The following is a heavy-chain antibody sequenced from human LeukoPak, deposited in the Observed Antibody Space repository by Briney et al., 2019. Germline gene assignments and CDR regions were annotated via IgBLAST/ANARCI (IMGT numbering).Heavy chain of an antibody. D-gene: IGHD4-17*01. J-gene: IGHJ4*02. CDR3: ARESGDYDEYYFDY. CDR2: ISGSGAST. CDR1: GFTFSTNA. Sequence: GGSLRLSCLTSGFTFSTNAMSWVRQAPGKGLEWISGISGSGASTYYADSVTGRFTISRDNSKNTLYLQMNSLRAEDTAVYYCARESGDYDEYYFDYWGQGTLVTVSS. V-gene: IGHV3-23*01.